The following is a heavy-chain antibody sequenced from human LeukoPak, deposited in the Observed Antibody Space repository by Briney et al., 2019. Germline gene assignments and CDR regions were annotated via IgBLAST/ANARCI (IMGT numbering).Heavy chain of an antibody. CDR3: AKDLDDSSGFYSYHH. D-gene: IGHD3-22*01. CDR1: GFTFSSYA. Sequence: PGGSLRLSCAASGFTFSSYAMSWARQAPGKGLEWVSTISGSGDGTYYADSVKGRFTISRDNSKNTGYLQMNSLRADDTAVYYCAKDLDDSSGFYSYHHWGQGTLVTVSS. V-gene: IGHV3-23*01. J-gene: IGHJ1*01. CDR2: ISGSGDGT.